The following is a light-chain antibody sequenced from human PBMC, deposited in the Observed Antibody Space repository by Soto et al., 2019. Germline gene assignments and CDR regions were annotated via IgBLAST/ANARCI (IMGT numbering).Light chain of an antibody. J-gene: IGKJ1*01. CDR3: QQYNSYPWT. CDR2: KAS. V-gene: IGKV1-5*03. Sequence: DIPVTTTPSTLSASVGDIVTITCRVSQSISSWLAWYQQKPGKAPKVLIYKASSLESGVPSRFSGSGSGTEFTFSISSLQPDDFATYYCQQYNSYPWTFGQGTKVDIK. CDR1: QSISSW.